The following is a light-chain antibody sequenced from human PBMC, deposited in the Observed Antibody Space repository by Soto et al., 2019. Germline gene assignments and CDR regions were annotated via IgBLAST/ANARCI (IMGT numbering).Light chain of an antibody. V-gene: IGLV1-44*01. CDR2: SNN. CDR1: SSNIGSNT. Sequence: QSVLTQPPSASGTPGQRVTISCSGSSSNIGSNTVNWYQQVPGTAPKLHIYSNNQRPSGVPDRFSGSRSATSASLAISGLQSEDEADYYCAAWDDSLNGVVFGGGTKLTVL. CDR3: AAWDDSLNGVV. J-gene: IGLJ2*01.